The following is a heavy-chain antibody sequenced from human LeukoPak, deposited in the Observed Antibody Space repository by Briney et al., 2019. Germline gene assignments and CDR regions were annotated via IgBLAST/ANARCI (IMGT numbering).Heavy chain of an antibody. CDR2: INTDGTNT. Sequence: GGSLRLSCAASGFTFSSYWMHWVRQVPGKGLVWVSRINTDGTNTTYADSVKGRFTMSRDNAKSRMYLQMNSLRAEDTAVYYCARGYSGTYRVDYWGQGTLVTVSS. J-gene: IGHJ4*02. CDR1: GFTFSSYW. CDR3: ARGYSGTYRVDY. V-gene: IGHV3-74*01. D-gene: IGHD1-26*01.